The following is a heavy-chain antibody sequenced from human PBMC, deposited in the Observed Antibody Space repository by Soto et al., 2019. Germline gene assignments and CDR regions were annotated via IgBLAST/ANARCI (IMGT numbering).Heavy chain of an antibody. D-gene: IGHD4-17*01. Sequence: SETLSLTCTVSGGSISSGGYYWSWIRQHPGKGLEWIGYIYYSGNTYYNQSLKSRVTISEDTSKNQFSLKLSSVTAADTAVYYCARLYGWAPDYWGQGTLVTVSS. CDR3: ARLYGWAPDY. V-gene: IGHV4-31*03. CDR2: IYYSGNT. CDR1: GGSISSGGYY. J-gene: IGHJ4*02.